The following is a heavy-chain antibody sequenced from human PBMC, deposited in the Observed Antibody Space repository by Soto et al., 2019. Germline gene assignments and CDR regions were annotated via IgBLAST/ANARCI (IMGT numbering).Heavy chain of an antibody. CDR3: ARVRFGEWGYAMDV. Sequence: QVQLVESGGGLVQPGGSLRLSCAASGLTFSDCYMNWIRQAPGKGLEWVSYISSSGSSINYAGSVKGRFTISRDNANNSLYLQMNSLRAEDTAMNDCARVRFGEWGYAMDVWGQGTTVTVSS. CDR2: ISSSGSSI. D-gene: IGHD3-10*01. CDR1: GLTFSDCY. J-gene: IGHJ6*02. V-gene: IGHV3-11*01.